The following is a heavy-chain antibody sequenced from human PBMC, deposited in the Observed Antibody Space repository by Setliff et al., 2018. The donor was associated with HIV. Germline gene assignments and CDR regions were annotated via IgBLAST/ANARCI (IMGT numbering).Heavy chain of an antibody. V-gene: IGHV4-59*11. CDR1: GGSISPHY. Sequence: SETLSLTCTVSGGSISPHYWSWIRQPPGKGLEWIAWISDSGTTNYNPSLKSRVTLSVDTSKNQFSLSLTSVTGADTAVYYCARGGASSKYLDPWGQGTLVTVSS. D-gene: IGHD2-15*01. CDR3: ARGGASSKYLDP. J-gene: IGHJ5*02. CDR2: ISDSGTT.